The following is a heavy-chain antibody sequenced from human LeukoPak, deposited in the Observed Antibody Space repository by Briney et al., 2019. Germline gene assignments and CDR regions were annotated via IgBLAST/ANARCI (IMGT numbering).Heavy chain of an antibody. CDR1: GFTFSSYW. CDR3: AHSGSYHDY. CDR2: IKQDGSEK. Sequence: GGSLRLSCAASGFTFSSYWMSWVRQAPGKGLEWVANIKQDGSEKHYVDSVKGRFTISRDNAKNSLYLQMNSLRAEDTAVYHCAHSGSYHDYWGQGTLVTVSS. J-gene: IGHJ4*02. V-gene: IGHV3-7*01. D-gene: IGHD1-26*01.